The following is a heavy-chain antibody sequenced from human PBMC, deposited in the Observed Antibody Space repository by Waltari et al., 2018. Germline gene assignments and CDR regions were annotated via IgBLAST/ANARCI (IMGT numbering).Heavy chain of an antibody. Sequence: QVQLVQSGAEVKKPGSSVKVSCKASGGTFSSYAISWVRQAPGQGLEWMGGIIPIFGTANYAQKFQGRVTITEDESTSTAYMELSSLRSEDTAVYYCARGVDYEGVYYYYGMDVWGQGTTVTVSS. D-gene: IGHD4-17*01. V-gene: IGHV1-69*01. J-gene: IGHJ6*02. CDR2: IIPIFGTA. CDR3: ARGVDYEGVYYYYGMDV. CDR1: GGTFSSYA.